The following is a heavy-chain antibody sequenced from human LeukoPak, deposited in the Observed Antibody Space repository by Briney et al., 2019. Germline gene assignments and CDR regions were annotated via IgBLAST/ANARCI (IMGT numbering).Heavy chain of an antibody. V-gene: IGHV3-7*03. Sequence: RGSLRLSCAASGFTLSTYWMSWVRQVPGKGLEWVANIKKDGSETYYVDSVKGRFTISRDNAKNSLYLQMNSLRAEDTAMYYCAKGRYSGTTYYFDYWGQGTLVTVSS. CDR1: GFTLSTYW. CDR2: IKKDGSET. CDR3: AKGRYSGTTYYFDY. D-gene: IGHD5-12*01. J-gene: IGHJ4*02.